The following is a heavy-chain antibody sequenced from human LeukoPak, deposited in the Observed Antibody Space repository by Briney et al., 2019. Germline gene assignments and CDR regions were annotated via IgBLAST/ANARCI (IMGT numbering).Heavy chain of an antibody. V-gene: IGHV3-7*01. CDR2: INQGGSDK. J-gene: IGHJ4*02. Sequence: GGSLRLSCAASGFTFCAHWMSWVRQAPGKGLESVANINQGGSDKYYVDSVKGRFTISRDNANNLLYLQMNSLRGEDTAVYYCTRDRSRAEDDWGQGTLVTVSS. CDR3: TRDRSRAEDD. CDR1: GFTFCAHW. D-gene: IGHD1-14*01.